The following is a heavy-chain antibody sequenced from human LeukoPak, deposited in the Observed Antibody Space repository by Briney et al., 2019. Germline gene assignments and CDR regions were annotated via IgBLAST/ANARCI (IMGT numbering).Heavy chain of an antibody. CDR2: IRYDGSNK. V-gene: IGHV3-30*02. CDR1: GFTFSSYG. Sequence: GGSLRLSCAASGFTFSSYGMHWVRQAPGKGLEWVAFIRYDGSNKYYADSVKGRFTISRDNSKNTLYLQMNSLRAEDTAVYYCAKDGNYYDSSGCGDYWGQGTLVTVSS. CDR3: AKDGNYYDSSGCGDY. J-gene: IGHJ4*02. D-gene: IGHD3-22*01.